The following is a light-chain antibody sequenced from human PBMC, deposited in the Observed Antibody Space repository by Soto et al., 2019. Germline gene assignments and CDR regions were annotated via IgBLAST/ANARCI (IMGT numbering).Light chain of an antibody. CDR3: QQYHYLPLT. Sequence: DIQMTQSPSSLLASEGERAPTTSQRSKKIGNYLNWYQQKPGKVLKLLIYDASNLGTVVPSRFSGSGSGTDFTFTISSLQPEDIATYYCQQYHYLPLTFGQGTRLEIK. CDR1: KKIGNY. CDR2: DAS. V-gene: IGKV1-33*01. J-gene: IGKJ5*01.